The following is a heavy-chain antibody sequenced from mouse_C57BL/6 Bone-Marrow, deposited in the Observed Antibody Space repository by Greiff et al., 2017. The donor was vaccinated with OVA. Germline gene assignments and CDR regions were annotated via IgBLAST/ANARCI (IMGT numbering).Heavy chain of an antibody. CDR1: GYTFTSYW. J-gene: IGHJ1*03. Sequence: QVQLQQPGAELVKPGASVKLSCKASGYTFTSYWMHWVKPRPGQGLEWIGMIHPNSGSTNYNEKFKSKATLTVDKSSSTAYMQLSSLTSEDSAVYYCAREIYYYGSSYGYFDVWGKGTTVTVSS. V-gene: IGHV1-64*01. D-gene: IGHD1-1*01. CDR3: AREIYYYGSSYGYFDV. CDR2: IHPNSGST.